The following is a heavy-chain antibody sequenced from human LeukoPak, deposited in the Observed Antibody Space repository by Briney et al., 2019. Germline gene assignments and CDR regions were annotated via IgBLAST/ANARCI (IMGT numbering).Heavy chain of an antibody. CDR2: IVVGSGNT. CDR1: GYTFTSYG. J-gene: IGHJ5*02. Sequence: SVKVSCKASGYTFTSYGISWVRQARGQRLEWIGWIVVGSGNTNYAQKFEERVTITRDMSTSTAYMELSSLRSEDTAVYYCARDPYYHDNRGYRNNWCDPWGQGTLVTVSS. D-gene: IGHD3-22*01. V-gene: IGHV1-58*02. CDR3: ARDPYYHDNRGYRNNWCDP.